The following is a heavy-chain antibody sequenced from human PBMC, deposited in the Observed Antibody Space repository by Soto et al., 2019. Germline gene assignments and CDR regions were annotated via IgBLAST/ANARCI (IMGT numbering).Heavy chain of an antibody. V-gene: IGHV1-46*03. CDR3: ARDGQYYDFWSGYYTGPYYYYMDV. Sequence: GASVKVSCKASGYTFTSYYMHWVRQAPGQGLEWMGIINPSGGSTSYAQKFQGRVTMTRDTSTSTVYMELSSLRSEDTAVYYCARDGQYYDFWSGYYTGPYYYYMDVWGKGTTVTVSS. CDR2: INPSGGST. J-gene: IGHJ6*03. D-gene: IGHD3-3*01. CDR1: GYTFTSYY.